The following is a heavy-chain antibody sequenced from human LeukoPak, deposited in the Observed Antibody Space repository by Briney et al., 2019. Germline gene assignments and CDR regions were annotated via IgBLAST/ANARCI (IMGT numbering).Heavy chain of an antibody. Sequence: SVKVSCKASGGTFSSYAISWVRQAPGQGLEWMGRIIPIFGTANYAQKFQGRVTITTDESTSTAYMGLSSLRSEDTAVYYCARGARMATTADYYYYYMDVWGKGTTVTVSS. CDR3: ARGARMATTADYYYYYMDV. CDR1: GGTFSSYA. CDR2: IIPIFGTA. D-gene: IGHD5-24*01. V-gene: IGHV1-69*05. J-gene: IGHJ6*03.